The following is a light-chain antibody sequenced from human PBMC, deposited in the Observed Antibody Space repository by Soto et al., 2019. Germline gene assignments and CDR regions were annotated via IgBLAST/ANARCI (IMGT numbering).Light chain of an antibody. V-gene: IGKV1-39*01. CDR3: QQSSSTPLT. CDR1: QNNDNY. CDR2: GAS. J-gene: IGKJ3*01. Sequence: DIQMTQSPSYRSASVGGTVTITCRASQNNDNYLNWYQHEPGKAPKLLIYGASTLQSGVPSRFSGSGSGTDFTLTIASLQPEDYATYYCQQSSSTPLTFGPGTTVDVE.